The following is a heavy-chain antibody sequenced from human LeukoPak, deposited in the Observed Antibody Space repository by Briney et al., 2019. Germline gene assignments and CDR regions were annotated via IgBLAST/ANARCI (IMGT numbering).Heavy chain of an antibody. CDR3: ATRYCSRTSCPYYFDY. J-gene: IGHJ4*02. CDR2: ISSNGGST. V-gene: IGHV3-64*01. Sequence: GGSLRLSCAASGFTFSSYAMHWVRQAPGKGLEYVSAISSNGGSTYYANSVKGRFTISRDNSKNTLYLQMGSLRAEDMAVYYCATRYCSRTSCPYYFDYWGQGTLVTVSS. D-gene: IGHD2-2*01. CDR1: GFTFSSYA.